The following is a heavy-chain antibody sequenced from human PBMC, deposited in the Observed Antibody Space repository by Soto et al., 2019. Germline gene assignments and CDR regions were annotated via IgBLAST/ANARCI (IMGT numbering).Heavy chain of an antibody. D-gene: IGHD3-9*01. CDR2: IDWDDDK. V-gene: IGHV2-70*11. J-gene: IGHJ4*02. Sequence: SGPTLVNPPQTLTLTCTFSGFSLSTSGICVRGIRQPPGKALEWLARIDWDDDKYYSTSLKTRLTISKDTSKNQVVLTMTNMDPVDTATYYCARMGQYYDILTGYWSGYYFDYWGQGTLVTVSS. CDR3: ARMGQYYDILTGYWSGYYFDY. CDR1: GFSLSTSGIC.